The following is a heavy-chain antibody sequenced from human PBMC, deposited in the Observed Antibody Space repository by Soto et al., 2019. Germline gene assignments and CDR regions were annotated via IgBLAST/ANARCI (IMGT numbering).Heavy chain of an antibody. CDR1: GFSLSAPGGG. J-gene: IGHJ4*02. Sequence: QITLKESGPTLVKPTQTLTLTCTFSGFSLSAPGGGVGWIRQPPKKALEWLALIYWDDDKLYCPSLKNRLTTTKDPSKNQVVLTTTNRDPVDTATYSCAHRHGATSCTIDYWGQGNLVTVSS. V-gene: IGHV2-5*02. D-gene: IGHD1-26*01. CDR3: AHRHGATSCTIDY. CDR2: IYWDDDK.